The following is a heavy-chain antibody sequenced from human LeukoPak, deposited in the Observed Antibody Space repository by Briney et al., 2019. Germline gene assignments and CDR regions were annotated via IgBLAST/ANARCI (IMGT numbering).Heavy chain of an antibody. Sequence: PGGSLRLSCAASGFTVSSNYMSWVRQAPGKGLEWVSVIYSGGSTYYADSVKGRFTISRDDSKNTLYLQMSSLRAEDTAVYYCARDPPPYYYDSSGSHGDYWGQGTLVTVSS. CDR3: ARDPPPYYYDSSGSHGDY. CDR1: GFTVSSNY. J-gene: IGHJ4*02. D-gene: IGHD3-22*01. CDR2: IYSGGST. V-gene: IGHV3-66*02.